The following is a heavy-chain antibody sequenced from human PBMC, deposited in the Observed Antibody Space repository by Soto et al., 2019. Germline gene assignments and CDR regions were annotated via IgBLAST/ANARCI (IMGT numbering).Heavy chain of an antibody. CDR3: AKGILMNYYYYYGLDV. CDR2: ISGSGYPK. CDR1: GLTFSSYE. D-gene: IGHD3-9*01. J-gene: IGHJ6*02. Sequence: GGSLRLSCAASGLTFSSYEMTWVRQAPGKGLEWVSVISGSGYPKYYADSVKGRFTISRDNSKNMLYLEMNSLSAEDTAVYYCAKGILMNYYYYYGLDVWGQGTTVTVSS. V-gene: IGHV3-23*01.